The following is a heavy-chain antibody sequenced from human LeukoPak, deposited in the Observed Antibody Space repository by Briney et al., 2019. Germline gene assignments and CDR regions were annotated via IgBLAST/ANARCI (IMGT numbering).Heavy chain of an antibody. CDR2: ISSSGSTK. D-gene: IGHD2-8*01. V-gene: IGHV3-48*03. CDR3: AKDSYCTNGVCYKYDEIY. J-gene: IGHJ4*02. CDR1: GFTFSSYE. Sequence: QPGGSLRLSCSASGFTFSSYEMNWVRQAPGKGLEWVSYISSSGSTKYYADSVKGRFTISRDNSKNTMYLQMNGLRAEDTAVYYCAKDSYCTNGVCYKYDEIYWGQGTLVTVSS.